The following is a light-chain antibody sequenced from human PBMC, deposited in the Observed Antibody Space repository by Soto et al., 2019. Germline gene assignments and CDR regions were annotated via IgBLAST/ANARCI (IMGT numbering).Light chain of an antibody. CDR2: DVN. V-gene: IGLV2-11*01. J-gene: IGLJ3*02. CDR1: SRDVGYYTY. CDR3: CSYAGSFTWV. Sequence: QSALTQPRSVSGSPGQSVTISCTGTSRDVGYYTYVSWYQQYPGKAPKLMIFDVNKRPSGVPDRFSGSKSGNTASLTISGLLAEDEVDYYCCSYAGSFTWVFGGGTKLTVL.